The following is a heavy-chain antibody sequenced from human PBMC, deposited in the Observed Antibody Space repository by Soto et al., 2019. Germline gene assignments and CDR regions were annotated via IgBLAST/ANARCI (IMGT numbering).Heavy chain of an antibody. D-gene: IGHD6-19*01. CDR3: ARDRTAVAGTFDWFDP. CDR1: GGTFSSYT. J-gene: IGHJ5*02. Sequence: QVQLVQSGAEVKKPGSSVKVSCKASGGTFSSYTISWVRQAPGQGLEWMGRIIPILGIANYAQKFQGRVTITADKSTSTAYMELSSLRSEDTAVYYCARDRTAVAGTFDWFDPRGQGTLVTVSS. V-gene: IGHV1-69*08. CDR2: IIPILGIA.